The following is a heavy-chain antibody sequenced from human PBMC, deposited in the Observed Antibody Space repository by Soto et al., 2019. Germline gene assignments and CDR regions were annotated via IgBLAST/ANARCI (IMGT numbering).Heavy chain of an antibody. CDR1: GNRFSTYG. CDR3: GHGRVYCSTNSCYPSDYYGMDV. Sequence: QVPLVQSEVEVKKPGASVKVSCTASGNRFSTYGVTWVRQAPGRGLEWMAWTSTHRGITKYAQKYEGRITMTTDTTTSTVYIELSSVRSDVTAIYYGGHGRVYCSTNSCYPSDYYGMDVWGQGTTVTVSS. D-gene: IGHD2-2*01. V-gene: IGHV1-18*04. J-gene: IGHJ6*02. CDR2: TSTHRGIT.